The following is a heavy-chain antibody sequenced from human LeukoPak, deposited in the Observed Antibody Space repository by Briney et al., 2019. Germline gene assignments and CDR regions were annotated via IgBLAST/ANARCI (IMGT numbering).Heavy chain of an antibody. D-gene: IGHD3-22*01. CDR1: GYTFISYG. J-gene: IGHJ4*02. CDR3: AREGHYYDSSGYYFLGGFDY. V-gene: IGHV1-18*01. CDR2: ISAYNGNT. Sequence: ASVKVSCKASGYTFISYGISWVRQAPGQGLEWMGWISAYNGNTNYAQKLQGRVTMTTDTSTSTAYMELRSLTSDDTAVYYCAREGHYYDSSGYYFLGGFDYWGLGILVTVSS.